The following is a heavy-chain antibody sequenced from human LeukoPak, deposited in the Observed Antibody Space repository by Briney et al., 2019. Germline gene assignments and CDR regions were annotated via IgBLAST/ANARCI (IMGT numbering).Heavy chain of an antibody. V-gene: IGHV3-21*01. CDR3: ARGSFDYYGSGSIFFDY. J-gene: IGHJ4*02. Sequence: PGGSLRLSCAASGFTFSSYSMNWVRQAPGKGLEWVSSISSSSSYIYYADSVKGRFTISRDNAKNSLYLQMNSLRAEDTAVYYCARGSFDYYGSGSIFFDYWGQGTLVTVSS. D-gene: IGHD3-10*01. CDR2: ISSSSSYI. CDR1: GFTFSSYS.